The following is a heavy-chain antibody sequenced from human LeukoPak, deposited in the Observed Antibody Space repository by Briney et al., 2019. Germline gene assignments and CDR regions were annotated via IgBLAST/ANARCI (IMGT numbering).Heavy chain of an antibody. CDR2: IYHSGST. V-gene: IGHV4-59*01. CDR1: GGSISSYY. D-gene: IGHD3-16*01. CDR3: ARGAPTFDYDQEPRGYYYYYMDV. Sequence: SETLSLTCTVSGGSISSYYWSWIRQPPGKGLEWIGYIYHSGSTNYNPSLKSRVIISVDTSKKQFSLKLSSVTAADTAVYYCARGAPTFDYDQEPRGYYYYYMDVWGKGTTVTVSS. J-gene: IGHJ6*03.